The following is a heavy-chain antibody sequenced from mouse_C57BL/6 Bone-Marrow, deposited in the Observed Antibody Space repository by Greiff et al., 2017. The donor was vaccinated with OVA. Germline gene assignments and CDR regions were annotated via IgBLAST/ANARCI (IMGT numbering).Heavy chain of an antibody. Sequence: EVNVVESGGGLVQPGGSLKLSCAASGFTFSDYYMYWVRQTPEKRLEWVAYLSNGGGSTYYPDTVKGRFTISRATAKNTLYLQMSRLKSEDTAMYYCARHLYYYGSSPPWYAYWGQGTLVTVSA. CDR1: GFTFSDYY. CDR2: LSNGGGST. V-gene: IGHV5-12*01. D-gene: IGHD1-1*01. J-gene: IGHJ3*01. CDR3: ARHLYYYGSSPPWYAY.